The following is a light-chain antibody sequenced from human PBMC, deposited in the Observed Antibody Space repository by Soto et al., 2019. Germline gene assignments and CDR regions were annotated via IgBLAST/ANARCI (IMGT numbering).Light chain of an antibody. CDR3: QQYNNWPPLT. V-gene: IGKV3-15*01. Sequence: EIVMTQSPATLSVSPGGRATLSCRASQSVSSNLAWYQQKPRQAPRLLIYGASTRATGIPARFSGSGSGTEFTLTISSLQSEDFAVYYCQQYNNWPPLTFGGGTKVEIK. J-gene: IGKJ4*01. CDR1: QSVSSN. CDR2: GAS.